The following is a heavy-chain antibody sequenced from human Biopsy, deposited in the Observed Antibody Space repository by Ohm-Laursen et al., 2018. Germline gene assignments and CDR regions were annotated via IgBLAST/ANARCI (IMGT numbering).Heavy chain of an antibody. V-gene: IGHV3-21*01. J-gene: IGHJ6*02. CDR1: GFSVSSYD. Sequence: SQRLSCPASGFSVSSYDMNWVRQAPGRGLEWISYISETSSHIYDADSVRGRFTVARDIAKNSLYLQLNSLRVEDTAVYYCARDSSRRAREGGMDVWGQGTTVTVSS. D-gene: IGHD6-6*01. CDR2: ISETSSHI. CDR3: ARDSSRRAREGGMDV.